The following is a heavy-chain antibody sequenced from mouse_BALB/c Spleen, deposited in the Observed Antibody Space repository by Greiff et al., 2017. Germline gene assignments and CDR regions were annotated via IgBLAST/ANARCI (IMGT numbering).Heavy chain of an antibody. CDR2: ISSGSSTI. V-gene: IGHV5-17*02. CDR1: GFTFSSFG. J-gene: IGHJ4*01. Sequence: DVMLVESGGGLVQPGGSRKLSCAASGFTFSSFGMHWVRQAPEKGLEWVAYISSGSSTIYYADTVKGRFTISRDNPKNTLFLQMTSLRSEDTAMYYCAREDEIFYAMDDWGQGTSVTVSS. CDR3: AREDEIFYAMDD.